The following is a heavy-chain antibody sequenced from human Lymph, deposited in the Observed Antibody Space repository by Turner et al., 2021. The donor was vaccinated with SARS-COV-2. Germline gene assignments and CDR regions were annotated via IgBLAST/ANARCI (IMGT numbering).Heavy chain of an antibody. CDR3: ARDLVVYGMDV. Sequence: VQLVETGGGLIQPGWSLRLPCAASGLTVSSNYMTWVRQAPGKGLEWVSVIYSGGSTFYADSVKGRFTISRDNSKNTLYPQMNSLRAEDTAVYYCARDLVVYGMDVWGQGTTVTVSS. CDR2: IYSGGST. CDR1: GLTVSSNY. V-gene: IGHV3-53*02. D-gene: IGHD3-10*01. J-gene: IGHJ6*02.